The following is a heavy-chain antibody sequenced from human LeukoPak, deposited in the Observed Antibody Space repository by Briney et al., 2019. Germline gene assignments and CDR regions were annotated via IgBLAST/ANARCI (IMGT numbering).Heavy chain of an antibody. J-gene: IGHJ6*02. CDR2: IFYSGST. V-gene: IGHV4-59*04. CDR3: ARYCGGDCYSPYYGMDV. Sequence: SGTLSLTCTVSGDSINSYYWSWIRQPPGKGLEWIGSIFYSGSTYYNPSLKSRVTLAVDTSKNQISMKLSSVTAADTAVYYCARYCGGDCYSPYYGMDVWGQGTTVTVSS. CDR1: GDSINSYY. D-gene: IGHD2-21*02.